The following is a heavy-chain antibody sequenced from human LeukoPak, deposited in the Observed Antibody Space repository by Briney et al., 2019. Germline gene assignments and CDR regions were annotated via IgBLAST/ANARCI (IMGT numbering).Heavy chain of an antibody. CDR2: ISYDGSNK. V-gene: IGHV3-30*18. J-gene: IGHJ4*02. CDR1: GFTFSSYG. CDR3: AKDGMIVADYFDY. Sequence: GGSLRLSCAASGFTFSSYGMHWVRQAPGKGLEWVAVISYDGSNKYYADSVKGRFAISRDNSKNTLYLQMNSLRAEDTAVYYCAKDGMIVADYFDYWGQGTLVTVSS. D-gene: IGHD3-22*01.